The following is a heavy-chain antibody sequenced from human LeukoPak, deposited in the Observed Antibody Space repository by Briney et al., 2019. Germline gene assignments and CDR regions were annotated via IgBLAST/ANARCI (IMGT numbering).Heavy chain of an antibody. CDR1: GGSFRDYY. CDR2: INHDGTT. V-gene: IGHV4-34*01. D-gene: IGHD2-2*02. CDR3: AREGAYTNFVNRFDA. Sequence: SETLSLTCAVYGGSFRDYYWSWIRQPPGKGLEWIGEINHDGTTNYNPSPKSRVIMSVDASKSQFFLTLTPVTAADTAVYYCAREGAYTNFVNRFDAWGQGTLVTVSS. J-gene: IGHJ5*02.